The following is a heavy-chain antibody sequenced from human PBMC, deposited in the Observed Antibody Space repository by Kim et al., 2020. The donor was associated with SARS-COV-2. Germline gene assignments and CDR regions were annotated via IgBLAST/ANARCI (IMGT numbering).Heavy chain of an antibody. CDR1: GGSISSYY. Sequence: SETLSLTCTVSGGSISSYYWSWIRQPPGKGLEWIGYIYYSGSTNYNPSLKSRVTISVDTSKNQFSLKLSSVTAADTAVYYCARGKLRLAARPFYYYGMDVWGQGTTVTVSS. CDR2: IYYSGST. CDR3: ARGKLRLAARPFYYYGMDV. V-gene: IGHV4-59*01. D-gene: IGHD6-6*01. J-gene: IGHJ6*02.